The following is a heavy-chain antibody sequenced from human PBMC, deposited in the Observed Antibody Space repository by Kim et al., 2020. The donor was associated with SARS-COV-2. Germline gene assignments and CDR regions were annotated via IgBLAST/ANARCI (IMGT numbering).Heavy chain of an antibody. CDR1: GYTLTELS. CDR2: FDPEDGET. D-gene: IGHD6-6*01. V-gene: IGHV1-24*01. J-gene: IGHJ4*02. CDR3: ATDLWGSSSKYYGWRRDY. Sequence: ASVKVSCKVSGYTLTELSMHWVRQAPGKGLEWMGGFDPEDGETIYAQKFQGRVTMTEDTSTDTAYMELSSLRSEDTAVYYCATDLWGSSSKYYGWRRDYWGQGALVTVSS.